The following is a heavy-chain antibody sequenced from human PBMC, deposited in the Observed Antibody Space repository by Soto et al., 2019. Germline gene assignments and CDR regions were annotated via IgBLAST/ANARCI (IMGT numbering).Heavy chain of an antibody. J-gene: IGHJ3*02. CDR1: GYTFTSYG. Sequence: ASVKVSCKASGYTFTSYGISWVRQAPGQGLEWMGWISAYNGNTNYAQKLQGRVTMTTDTSTSTAYMELRSLRSDDTAVYYCARTPPVLVAATFDRAFDIWGQGTMVTVSS. V-gene: IGHV1-18*01. D-gene: IGHD2-15*01. CDR3: ARTPPVLVAATFDRAFDI. CDR2: ISAYNGNT.